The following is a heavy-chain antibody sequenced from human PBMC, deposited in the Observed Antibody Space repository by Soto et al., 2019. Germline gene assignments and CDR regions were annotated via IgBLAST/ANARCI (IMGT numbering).Heavy chain of an antibody. V-gene: IGHV4-31*03. CDR2: IYYSGST. CDR3: ARGRGAAGDY. Sequence: SETLSLTCTVSGGSISSGGYYWSWIRQHPGKGLEWIGYIYYSGSTYYNPSLKSRVTISVDTSKNQFSLKLSSVTAADTAVYYCARGRGAAGDYWGQGTLVTVSS. D-gene: IGHD2-15*01. CDR1: GGSISSGGYY. J-gene: IGHJ4*02.